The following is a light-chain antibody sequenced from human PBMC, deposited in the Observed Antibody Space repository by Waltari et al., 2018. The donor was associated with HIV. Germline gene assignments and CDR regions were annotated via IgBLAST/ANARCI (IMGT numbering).Light chain of an antibody. CDR2: GIT. V-gene: IGLV2-11*01. J-gene: IGLJ2*01. Sequence: QPTLTQPRSLFASPAQSLPTSCTGTRSDVGGSDSVSWYQQHQGKAPKLMIYGITKMPSGCPDGVAGSKTGNTAYLTICGLQAEDEADYYGCSYTGTYAAVVFGRGTKLT. CDR3: CSYTGTYAAVV. CDR1: RSDVGGSDS.